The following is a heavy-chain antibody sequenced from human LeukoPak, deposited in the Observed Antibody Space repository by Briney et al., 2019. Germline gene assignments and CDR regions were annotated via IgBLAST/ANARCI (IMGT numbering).Heavy chain of an antibody. CDR2: ISWNSGSI. J-gene: IGHJ4*02. D-gene: IGHD6-13*01. Sequence: GGSLRLSCAASGFTFDDYAMHWVRQAPGKGLEWVSGISWNSGSIGYADSVKGRFTISRDNAKNSLYLQMNSLRAEDTALYYCAKDPYSSSWYESSSFDYWGQGTLVTVSS. CDR1: GFTFDDYA. V-gene: IGHV3-9*01. CDR3: AKDPYSSSWYESSSFDY.